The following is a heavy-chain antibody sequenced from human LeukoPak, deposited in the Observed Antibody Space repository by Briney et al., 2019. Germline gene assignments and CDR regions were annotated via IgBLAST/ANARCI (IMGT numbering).Heavy chain of an antibody. J-gene: IGHJ4*02. D-gene: IGHD6-19*01. V-gene: IGHV3-21*01. Sequence: VKPGVSLRLSCAASGFTFSNYNMNWVRQAPGKGLEWVSSTTGSSIYKYYADSVKGRFTISRDNSKNTLYLQMNSLRAEDTAVYYCARVGYSSGWYPLRNWGQGTLVTVSS. CDR1: GFTFSNYN. CDR3: ARVGYSSGWYPLRN. CDR2: TTGSSIYK.